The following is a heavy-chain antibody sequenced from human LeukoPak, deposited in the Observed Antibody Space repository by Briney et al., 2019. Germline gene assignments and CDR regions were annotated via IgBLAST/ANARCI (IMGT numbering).Heavy chain of an antibody. CDR3: AKAPVTTCRGAFCYPFDY. D-gene: IGHD2-15*01. V-gene: IGHV3-23*01. J-gene: IGHJ4*02. Sequence: GGSLRLSCAASGFTFSNYAMSWVRQAPRKGLEWVSTISGRGDSTYYVDSVKGRFTISRDNSKNTLYLQMNRLRPEDAAVYYCAKAPVTTCRGAFCYPFDYWGLGTLVTVSS. CDR1: GFTFSNYA. CDR2: ISGRGDST.